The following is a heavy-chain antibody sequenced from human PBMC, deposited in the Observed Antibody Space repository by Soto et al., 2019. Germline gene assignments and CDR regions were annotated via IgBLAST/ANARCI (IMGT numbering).Heavy chain of an antibody. CDR2: INSDGTST. D-gene: IGHD3-3*01. Sequence: EVQLVESGGGLVQPGGSLRLSCAVSGFAFSSYWMHWVRQTPGKGLVWVLRINSDGTSTAYADSVKGRFTISRDNAKDTLYLEMNSLRAEDTAVYYCARDGWDLEWLLRVYSYMDVWGKGTTVTVSS. CDR1: GFAFSSYW. CDR3: ARDGWDLEWLLRVYSYMDV. V-gene: IGHV3-74*01. J-gene: IGHJ6*03.